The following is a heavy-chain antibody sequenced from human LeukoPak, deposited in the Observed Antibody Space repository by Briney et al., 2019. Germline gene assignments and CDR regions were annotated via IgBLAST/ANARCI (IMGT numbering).Heavy chain of an antibody. D-gene: IGHD3-22*01. CDR1: GGTFSSYA. J-gene: IGHJ4*02. CDR2: IIPIFGTA. V-gene: IGHV1-69*05. Sequence: ASVKVSCKASGGTFSSYAISWVRQAPGQGLEWMGGIIPIFGTANYAQKFQGRVTITTDESTSTAYMALSSLRSEDTAVYYCASPAHYYDSSGYFSYWGQGTLVTVSS. CDR3: ASPAHYYDSSGYFSY.